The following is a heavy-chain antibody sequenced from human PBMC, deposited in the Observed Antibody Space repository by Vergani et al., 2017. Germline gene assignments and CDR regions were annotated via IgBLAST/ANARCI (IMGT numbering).Heavy chain of an antibody. CDR2: TYYSGST. CDR1: GGPISSGDHY. D-gene: IGHD2-2*01. V-gene: IGHV4-30-4*01. J-gene: IGHJ5*02. Sequence: QVQLQESGPGLVKPSQTLSLTCTVSGGPISSGDHYWSWIRQPPGKGLEWIGYTYYSGSTYYNPSLKSRVTISVDTSKNQFSLKLSSVTAADTAVYYCARYCSSTSCVGGKGIDPWGEGALVTVSS. CDR3: ARYCSSTSCVGGKGIDP.